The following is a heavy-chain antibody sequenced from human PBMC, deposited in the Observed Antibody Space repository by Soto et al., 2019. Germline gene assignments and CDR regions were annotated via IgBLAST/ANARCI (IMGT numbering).Heavy chain of an antibody. D-gene: IGHD3-3*01. V-gene: IGHV1-3*04. CDR2: INTGNGNT. CDR1: GYNFTTYA. CDR3: ARLERLYYYYYVMAG. Sequence: ASVKVSCKAAGYNFTTYAMLWVRQAPGQRPEWMGWINTGNGNTKYSPKFQGRVTITRDTSASTAYMELSSLNSEDTAVYYCARLERLYYYYYVMAGWGQGYTVTVYS. J-gene: IGHJ6*02.